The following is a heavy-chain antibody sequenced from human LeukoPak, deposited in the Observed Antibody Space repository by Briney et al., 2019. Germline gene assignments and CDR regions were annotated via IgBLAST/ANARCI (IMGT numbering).Heavy chain of an antibody. V-gene: IGHV3-23*01. J-gene: IGHJ4*02. CDR2: ISGGGVAI. D-gene: IGHD3-22*01. Sequence: GGSLRLSCPAYGLTFSNHAMSGVRQAPGKGLQWVSAISGGGVAIYYADSVKGRFTISRDNSKNTLYLQMNSLRAEDTAVYYSSKDGFEYCDSSGYYYFNYWGQGTLVTVSS. CDR1: GLTFSNHA. CDR3: SKDGFEYCDSSGYYYFNY.